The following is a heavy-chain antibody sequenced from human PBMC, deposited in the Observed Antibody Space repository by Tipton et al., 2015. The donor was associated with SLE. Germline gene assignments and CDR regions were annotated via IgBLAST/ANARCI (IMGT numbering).Heavy chain of an antibody. Sequence: GLVEPSETLSLTCTVSGGSISSSSYYWGWIRQPPGKGLEWIGSIYYSGSTYYNPSLKSRVTISVDTSKNQFSLKLSSVTAADTAVYYCARLRVISYYFDYWGQGTLVTVSS. CDR2: IYYSGST. CDR3: ARLRVISYYFDY. V-gene: IGHV4-39*07. D-gene: IGHD2-21*01. J-gene: IGHJ4*02. CDR1: GGSISSSSYY.